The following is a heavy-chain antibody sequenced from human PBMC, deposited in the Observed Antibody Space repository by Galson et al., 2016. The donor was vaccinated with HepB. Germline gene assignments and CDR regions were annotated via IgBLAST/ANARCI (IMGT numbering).Heavy chain of an antibody. D-gene: IGHD2-8*01. V-gene: IGHV3-43*01. CDR3: AKPYCTNGVCNTGWYFDY. CDR1: GFSFRDYT. J-gene: IGHJ4*02. Sequence: SLRLSCAASGFSFRDYTMHWVRQAPGKGLEWVSLIKKDGTTTYYADSVKGRFTISRDNSKYSLYLQMNSLRTEDTALYYCAKPYCTNGVCNTGWYFDYWGQGTLVTVSS. CDR2: IKKDGTTT.